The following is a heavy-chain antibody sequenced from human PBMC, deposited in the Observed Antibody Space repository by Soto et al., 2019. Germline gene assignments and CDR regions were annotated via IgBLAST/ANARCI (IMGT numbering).Heavy chain of an antibody. V-gene: IGHV3-73*01. CDR1: GFTFSGSA. CDR3: TSEIGYGTYFDY. CDR2: IRSKTNSYAT. Sequence: PGGSLRLSCAASGFTFSGSAMHWVRQASGKGLEWVGRIRSKTNSYATAYAASVKGRFTISRDDSKNTAYLQMNSLKTEDTAVYYCTSEIGYGTYFDYWGQGTLVTVSS. J-gene: IGHJ4*02. D-gene: IGHD5-12*01.